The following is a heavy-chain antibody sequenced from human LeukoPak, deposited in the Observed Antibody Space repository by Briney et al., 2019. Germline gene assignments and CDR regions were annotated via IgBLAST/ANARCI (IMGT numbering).Heavy chain of an antibody. J-gene: IGHJ4*02. D-gene: IGHD1-26*01. V-gene: IGHV1-2*02. CDR3: ARQSGDFDS. CDR1: GYTFTDHL. Sequence: GASVKVSCNSSGYTFTDHLMHWVRQAPGQGLEWMGWIDPKSGGTHLAQKFRGRVTLTRDTSISTAYMDLSGLTSDDTALYYCARQSGDFDSWGQGTLVTVSP. CDR2: IDPKSGGT.